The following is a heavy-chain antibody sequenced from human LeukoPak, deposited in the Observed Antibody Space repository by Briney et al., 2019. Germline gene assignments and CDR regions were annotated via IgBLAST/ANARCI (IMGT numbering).Heavy chain of an antibody. CDR3: ARPAYCSSSCYYFFDH. D-gene: IGHD2-21*02. CDR1: GFTFSDYF. Sequence: GGTLRLSCVASGFTFSDYFMSWIRQAPGKGLEWGSYISSSGASIYYADSVKGRFTISRDNAKNSLYLQMSSLRAEDTAVYYCARPAYCSSSCYYFFDHWGQGTLVTVSS. V-gene: IGHV3-11*01. CDR2: ISSSGASI. J-gene: IGHJ4*02.